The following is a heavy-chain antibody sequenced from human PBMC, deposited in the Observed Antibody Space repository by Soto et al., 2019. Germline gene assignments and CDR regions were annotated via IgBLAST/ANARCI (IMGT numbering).Heavy chain of an antibody. CDR1: GGSISGGYY. Sequence: QVQLQESGPGLVKPSQTLSLTCSVSGGSISGGYYWSWIRQYPGKGLEWIGYIYYTGRTYYNPSLKGRIAISVDTSKNQFSLKLSSVTPADTAMYYCARPMRLGELSLGYWGQGILVTVSS. CDR2: IYYTGRT. CDR3: ARPMRLGELSLGY. V-gene: IGHV4-31*03. D-gene: IGHD3-16*02. J-gene: IGHJ4*02.